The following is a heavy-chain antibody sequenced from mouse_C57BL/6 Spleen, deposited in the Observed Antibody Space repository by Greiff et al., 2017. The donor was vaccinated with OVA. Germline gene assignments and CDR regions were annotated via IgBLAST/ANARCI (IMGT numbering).Heavy chain of an antibody. CDR3: AREGYYGSSSYWDFDV. J-gene: IGHJ1*03. CDR1: GFTFSDYG. CDR2: ISSGSSTI. Sequence: DVMLVESGGGLVKPGGSLKLSCAASGFTFSDYGMHWVRQAPEKGLEWVAYISSGSSTIYYADTVKGRFTISRDNAKNTLFLQMTSLRSEDTAMYYCAREGYYGSSSYWDFDVWGTGTTVTVSS. D-gene: IGHD1-1*01. V-gene: IGHV5-17*01.